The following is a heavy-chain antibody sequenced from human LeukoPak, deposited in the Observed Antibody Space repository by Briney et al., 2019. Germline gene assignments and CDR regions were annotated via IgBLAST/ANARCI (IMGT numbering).Heavy chain of an antibody. CDR2: INHSGST. V-gene: IGHV4-34*01. CDR3: ASRPLAVADPTSDY. Sequence: PSETLSLTCAVYGGSFSGYYWSWIRQPPGKGLEWIGEINHSGSTNYNPSLKSRVTISVDTSKNQFSLKLSSVTAADTAVYYCASRPLAVADPTSDYWGQETLVTVSS. J-gene: IGHJ4*02. D-gene: IGHD6-19*01. CDR1: GGSFSGYY.